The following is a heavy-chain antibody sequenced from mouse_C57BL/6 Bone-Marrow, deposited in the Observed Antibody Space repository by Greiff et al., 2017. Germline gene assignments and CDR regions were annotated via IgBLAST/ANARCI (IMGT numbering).Heavy chain of an antibody. V-gene: IGHV14-1*01. Sequence: VQLQQSGAELVRPGASVKLSCTASGFNIKDYYMHWVQQRPEQGLEWIGRIDPEDGDTEYAPKFPGKATMTADTSSNTAYLQLSSLTSEDTAVYYCTITTVVYWYFDVWGTGTTVTVSS. CDR1: GFNIKDYY. CDR2: IDPEDGDT. D-gene: IGHD1-1*01. J-gene: IGHJ1*03. CDR3: TITTVVYWYFDV.